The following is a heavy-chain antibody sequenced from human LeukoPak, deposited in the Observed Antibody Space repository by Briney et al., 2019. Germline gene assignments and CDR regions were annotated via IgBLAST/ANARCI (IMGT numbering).Heavy chain of an antibody. CDR3: TTDFDLYYYDSSGYTSDY. CDR2: IKSKTDGGTT. CDR1: GFTFSNAW. Sequence: PGGSLRLSCAASGFTFSNAWMSWVRQAPGKGLEWVGRIKSKTDGGTTDYAAPVKGRFTISRDDSKNTLYPQMNSLKTEDTAVYYCTTDFDLYYYDSSGYTSDYWGQGTLVTVSS. J-gene: IGHJ4*02. D-gene: IGHD3-22*01. V-gene: IGHV3-15*01.